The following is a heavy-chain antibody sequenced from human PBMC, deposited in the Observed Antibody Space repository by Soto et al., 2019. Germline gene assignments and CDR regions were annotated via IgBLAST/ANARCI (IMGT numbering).Heavy chain of an antibody. J-gene: IGHJ3*02. CDR1: GYTFTAHY. CDR2: INPISGFA. CDR3: ARERFSSSWWREAFDI. D-gene: IGHD6-13*01. Sequence: ASVNVSCKSSGYTFTAHYIQWVREAPGQGLEWMGWINPISGFANYAQKFQGRVTLTRDTSISTVYLDLSRLLSDDTAVYYCARERFSSSWWREAFDIWGQGTLVTVS. V-gene: IGHV1-2*02.